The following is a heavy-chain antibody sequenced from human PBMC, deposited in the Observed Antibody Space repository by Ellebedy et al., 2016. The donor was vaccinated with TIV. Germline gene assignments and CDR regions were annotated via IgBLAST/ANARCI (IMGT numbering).Heavy chain of an antibody. J-gene: IGHJ2*01. CDR3: ARGPYGGISVWYFDV. Sequence: ASVKVSCRASGYTLTSYYIHWVRQAPGQGLEWVGTLNPITGGTSYAQKFQGRVTLTRDTSTSTAYMEVSSLRSGDTAVYYCARGPYGGISVWYFDVWGRGTLVTVSS. D-gene: IGHD4-23*01. CDR1: GYTLTSYY. V-gene: IGHV1-46*01. CDR2: LNPITGGT.